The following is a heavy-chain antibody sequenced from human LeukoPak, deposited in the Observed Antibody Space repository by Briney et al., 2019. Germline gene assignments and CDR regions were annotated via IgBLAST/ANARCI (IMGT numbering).Heavy chain of an antibody. J-gene: IGHJ4*02. Sequence: GGSLRLSCEVSAFIFSDYYMSWIRQAPGKGLEWVPYISSSGSTIYYADSVKGRFTVSRDNARNSLYLQMNSLRAEDTAVYYCAKRDYDFWSGRDYWGQGTLVTVSS. CDR3: AKRDYDFWSGRDY. D-gene: IGHD3-3*01. V-gene: IGHV3-11*01. CDR1: AFIFSDYY. CDR2: ISSSGSTI.